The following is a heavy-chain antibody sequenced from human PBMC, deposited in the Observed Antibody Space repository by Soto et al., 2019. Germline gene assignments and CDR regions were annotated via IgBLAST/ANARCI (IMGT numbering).Heavy chain of an antibody. D-gene: IGHD1-1*01. V-gene: IGHV3-53*01. Sequence: GGSLRLSCAASGFTVGSSYMSWVRQAPGKGLEWVSVIYSGGDTYYADSVKGRFTISRDNSKNTLLLQMNSLTAADTAVYYCARDRGTTGNYYYFGLDVWGQGTTVTVSS. J-gene: IGHJ6*02. CDR3: ARDRGTTGNYYYFGLDV. CDR1: GFTVGSSY. CDR2: IYSGGDT.